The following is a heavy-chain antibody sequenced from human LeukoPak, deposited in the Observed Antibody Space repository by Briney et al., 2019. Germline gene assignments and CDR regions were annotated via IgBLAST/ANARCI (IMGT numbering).Heavy chain of an antibody. J-gene: IGHJ5*02. CDR2: IYYSGST. Sequence: KPSETLSLPCTFSGRHISRYYWSWIRQPPGKGLEWIGHIYYSGSTNYNPSLKSRVTISVDTSKNQFSLKLSSVTAADPAVYYCAREDSSSWNNLFDPWGQGTLVTVSS. D-gene: IGHD6-13*01. CDR1: GRHISRYY. V-gene: IGHV4-59*01. CDR3: AREDSSSWNNLFDP.